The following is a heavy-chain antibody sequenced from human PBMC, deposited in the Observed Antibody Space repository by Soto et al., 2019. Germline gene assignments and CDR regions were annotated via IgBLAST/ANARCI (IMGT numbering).Heavy chain of an antibody. D-gene: IGHD1-1*01. V-gene: IGHV4-4*07. CDR2: IYSSGST. CDR1: GGSISSYY. Sequence: SETLSLTCTVSGGSISSYYWSWIRQPAGKGLEWIGRIYSSGSTNYNPSLKSRVTMSVDTSKNQFSLKLTSVTAADTAVYYCAREWKQEGFDPWGRGTLVTVSS. CDR3: AREWKQEGFDP. J-gene: IGHJ5*02.